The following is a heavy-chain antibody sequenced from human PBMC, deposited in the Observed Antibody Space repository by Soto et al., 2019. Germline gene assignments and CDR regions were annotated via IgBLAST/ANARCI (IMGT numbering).Heavy chain of an antibody. Sequence: QVQLVESGGGVVQPGRSLRLSCAASGFTFSSYGMHWVRQAPGKGLEWVAVISYDGSNKYYADSVKGRFTISRENSKNTLYLQMNSLRAEDTAVYYCAKGIYGSGGLHAFDIWGQGTMVTVSS. D-gene: IGHD3-10*01. V-gene: IGHV3-30*18. J-gene: IGHJ3*02. CDR3: AKGIYGSGGLHAFDI. CDR1: GFTFSSYG. CDR2: ISYDGSNK.